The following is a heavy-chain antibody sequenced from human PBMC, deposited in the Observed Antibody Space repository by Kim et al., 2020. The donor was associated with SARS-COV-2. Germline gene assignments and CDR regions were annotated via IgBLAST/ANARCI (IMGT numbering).Heavy chain of an antibody. CDR1: GFTVSSNY. V-gene: IGHV3-53*04. CDR3: ARRAWGSWYFDY. CDR2: IYSGGTT. Sequence: GGSLRLSCAASGFTVSSNYMSWVRQAPGKGLEWVSVIYSGGTTYYADSVKGRFTISSHNSENTLYLQMNSLRAEDTAVYYCARRAWGSWYFDYWGQGTLV. D-gene: IGHD3-16*01. J-gene: IGHJ4*02.